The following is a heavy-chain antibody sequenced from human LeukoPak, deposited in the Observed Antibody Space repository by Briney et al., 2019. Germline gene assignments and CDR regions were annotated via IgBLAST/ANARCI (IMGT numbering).Heavy chain of an antibody. CDR2: IYYSGST. Sequence: SETLSLTCTVSGGSISSYYWSWIRQPPGKGLEWIGYIYYSGSTYYNPSLKSRVTISVDTSKNQFSLKLSSVTAADTAVYYCARARCSSTSCYISDGAFDIWGQGTMVTVSS. CDR3: ARARCSSTSCYISDGAFDI. D-gene: IGHD2-2*02. V-gene: IGHV4-30-4*08. CDR1: GGSISSYY. J-gene: IGHJ3*02.